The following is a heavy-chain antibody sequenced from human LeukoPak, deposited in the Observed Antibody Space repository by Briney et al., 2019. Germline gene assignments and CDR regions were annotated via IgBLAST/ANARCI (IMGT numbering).Heavy chain of an antibody. D-gene: IGHD6-6*01. CDR2: ISGSGGST. CDR1: GLTFSSYA. V-gene: IGHV3-23*01. J-gene: IGHJ5*02. CDR3: AKAIYSSSSEWFDP. Sequence: GGSLRLSCAASGLTFSSYAMSWVRQAPGKGLEWVSAISGSGGSTYYADSVKGRFTISRDNSKNTLYLQMNSLRAEDTAVYYCAKAIYSSSSEWFDPWGQGTLVTVSS.